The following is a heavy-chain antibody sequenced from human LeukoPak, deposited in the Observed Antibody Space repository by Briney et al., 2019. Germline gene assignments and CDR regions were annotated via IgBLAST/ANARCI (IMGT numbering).Heavy chain of an antibody. Sequence: GGSLRLSCAASGFTFSSYWMSWVRQAPGKGLEWVANIKQDRSEKYYVDSVKGRFTISRDNAQTSLYLQINSLRADDTALYFCARGIVVVVGASDHFDYWGQGTLITVSS. CDR1: GFTFSSYW. J-gene: IGHJ4*02. D-gene: IGHD2-15*01. CDR3: ARGIVVVVGASDHFDY. CDR2: IKQDRSEK. V-gene: IGHV3-7*01.